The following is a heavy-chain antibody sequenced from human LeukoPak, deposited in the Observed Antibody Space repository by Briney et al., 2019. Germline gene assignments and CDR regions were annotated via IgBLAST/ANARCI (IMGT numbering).Heavy chain of an antibody. CDR2: IKQDGSEK. CDR3: ARWYYYHGSGYFYWYLDL. J-gene: IGHJ2*01. V-gene: IGHV3-7*05. Sequence: GGSLRLSCAASGFIFSNYWMSWVRQAPGKGLEWVANIKQDGSEKYYVDSVKGRFTISRDNAKNSLYLQMNSLRAEDTAVYYCARWYYYHGSGYFYWYLDLWGRGTLVAVSS. CDR1: GFIFSNYW. D-gene: IGHD3-22*01.